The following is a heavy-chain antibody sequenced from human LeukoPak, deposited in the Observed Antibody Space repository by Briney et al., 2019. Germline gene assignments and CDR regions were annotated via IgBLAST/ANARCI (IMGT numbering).Heavy chain of an antibody. J-gene: IGHJ4*02. CDR1: GYTFTGYY. CDR3: ARAAAGIDLDDFDY. CDR2: INPNSGGT. V-gene: IGHV1-2*02. Sequence: ASVKVSGKASGYTFTGYYMHWVRQAPGQGLEWMGWINPNSGGTNYAQKFQGRVTMTRDTSISTAYMELSRLRSDDTAVYYCARAAAGIDLDDFDYWGQGTLVTVSS. D-gene: IGHD6-13*01.